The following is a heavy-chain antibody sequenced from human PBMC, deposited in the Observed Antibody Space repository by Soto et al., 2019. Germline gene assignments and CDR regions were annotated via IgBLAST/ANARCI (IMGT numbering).Heavy chain of an antibody. V-gene: IGHV1-24*01. CDR1: GYTLTELS. D-gene: IGHD3-22*01. J-gene: IGHJ6*02. CDR3: ARESLSGNTYYYDSSGPGPYYYNGMDV. CDR2: FDPEDGET. Sequence: ASVKVSCKVSGYTLTELSMHWVRQAPGKGLEWMGRFDPEDGETIYAQKFQGRVTMTEDTSTDTAYMELSSLRSEDTAVYYCARESLSGNTYYYDSSGPGPYYYNGMDVWGQGTTVTVSS.